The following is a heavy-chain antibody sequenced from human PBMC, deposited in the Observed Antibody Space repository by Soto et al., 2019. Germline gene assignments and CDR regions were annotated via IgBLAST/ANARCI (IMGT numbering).Heavy chain of an antibody. V-gene: IGHV4-39*01. CDR3: ARLGAEAYYYYGMDV. Sequence: TSETLSLTCTVSGGSISSSSYYWGWIRQPPGKGLEWIGSIYYSGSTYYNPSLKSRVTISVDTSKNQFSLKLSSVTAADTAVYYCARLGAEAYYYYGMDVWGQGTTVTVSS. J-gene: IGHJ6*02. CDR1: GGSISSSSYY. CDR2: IYYSGST. D-gene: IGHD3-10*01.